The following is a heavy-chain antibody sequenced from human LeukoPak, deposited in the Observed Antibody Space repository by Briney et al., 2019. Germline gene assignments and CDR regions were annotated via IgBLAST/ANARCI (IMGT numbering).Heavy chain of an antibody. Sequence: SETLSLTCTVSGGSISSYYWSWIRQPPGKGLGWIGYIYYSGSTNYNPSLKSRVTISVDTSKNQFSLKLSSVTAADTAVYYCARQPVYDSSGYSAFDIWGQGTMVTVSS. CDR2: IYYSGST. CDR1: GGSISSYY. D-gene: IGHD3-22*01. V-gene: IGHV4-59*08. J-gene: IGHJ3*02. CDR3: ARQPVYDSSGYSAFDI.